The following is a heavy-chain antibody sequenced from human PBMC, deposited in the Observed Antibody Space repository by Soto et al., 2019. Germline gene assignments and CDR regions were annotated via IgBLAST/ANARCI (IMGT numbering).Heavy chain of an antibody. CDR3: ARTTTYGDYYGMDV. Sequence: QVQLQESGPGLVKPSETLSLTCTVSGGSISSYYWSWIRQPPGKGLEWIGYIYYSGSTNYNPSLKSRVTISVDTSKNQFSLKLSSVTAADTAVYYCARTTTYGDYYGMDVWGQGTTVTVSS. V-gene: IGHV4-59*01. J-gene: IGHJ6*02. CDR1: GGSISSYY. D-gene: IGHD1-1*01. CDR2: IYYSGST.